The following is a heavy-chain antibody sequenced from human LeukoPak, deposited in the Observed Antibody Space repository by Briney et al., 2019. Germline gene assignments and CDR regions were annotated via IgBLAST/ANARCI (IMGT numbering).Heavy chain of an antibody. J-gene: IGHJ6*02. V-gene: IGHV3-7*03. D-gene: IGHD3-22*01. CDR1: GLTFSNHW. CDR2: IKQDGSEK. CDR3: ARGGGSGYYLHYYYGMDV. Sequence: PGGSLRLSCAASGLTFSNHWMTWVRQTPGRGLEWVANIKQDGSEKYYVDSVKGRFTISRDNAKNSLYLQMNSLRAEDTAVYYCARGGGSGYYLHYYYGMDVWGQGTTVTVSS.